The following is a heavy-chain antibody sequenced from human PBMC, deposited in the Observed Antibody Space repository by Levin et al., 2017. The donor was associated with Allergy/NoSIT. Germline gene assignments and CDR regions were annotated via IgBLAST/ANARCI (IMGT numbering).Heavy chain of an antibody. CDR1: GFTFSEYG. CDR3: ARGGGSLRTHFDY. J-gene: IGHJ4*02. D-gene: IGHD2-15*01. V-gene: IGHV3-33*01. CDR2: IWSDGTNT. Sequence: GESLKISCAASGFTFSEYGMHWVRQAPGKGLEWVAVIWSDGTNTYYGDSVKGRFTVSRDNSKNTLYLHMTNLRPGDTAVYYCARGGGSLRTHFDYWGQGTLVAVSS.